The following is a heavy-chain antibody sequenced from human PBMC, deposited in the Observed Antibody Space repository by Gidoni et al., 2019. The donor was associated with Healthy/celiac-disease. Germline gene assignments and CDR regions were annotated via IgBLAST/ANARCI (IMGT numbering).Heavy chain of an antibody. CDR3: ARAYYDYVWGSYRHARHSYGMDV. CDR1: GFTFSSYW. CDR2: IKQDGSEK. D-gene: IGHD3-16*02. J-gene: IGHJ6*02. Sequence: EVQLVESGGGLVQPGGSLRLSCAASGFTFSSYWMSWVRQAPGKGLEWVANIKQDGSEKYYVDSVKGRFTISRDNAKNSLYLQMNSLRAEDTAVYYCARAYYDYVWGSYRHARHSYGMDVWGQGTTVTVSS. V-gene: IGHV3-7*01.